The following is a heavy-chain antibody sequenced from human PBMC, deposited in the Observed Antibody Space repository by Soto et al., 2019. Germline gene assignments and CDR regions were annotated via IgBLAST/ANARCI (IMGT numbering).Heavy chain of an antibody. D-gene: IGHD2-8*01. CDR2: IFHTGST. CDR3: ERDTDCTSATCFIHFDS. CDR1: GASISSGDSY. V-gene: IGHV4-31*11. J-gene: IGHJ4*02. Sequence: SETLSLTCVVSGASISSGDSYWSWIRQRPGKGLEWIGYIFHTGSTYYNPSLKSRVTISLDSSKTQFSLKLTSATAAHTAVYGCERDTDCTSATCFIHFDSGGQARLFTVX.